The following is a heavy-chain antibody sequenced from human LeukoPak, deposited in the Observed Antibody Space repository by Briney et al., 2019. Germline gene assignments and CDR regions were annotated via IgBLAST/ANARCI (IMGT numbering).Heavy chain of an antibody. J-gene: IGHJ1*01. Sequence: SQTLSLTCAISGDSVSSNSAAWNWIRQSPSRGLEWLGRTYYRSKWYNDYAVSVKSRITINPDTSKNQFSLQLNSVTPEDTAVYYCAQLGYSSSSGYFQHWGQGTLVTVSS. CDR1: GDSVSSNSAA. D-gene: IGHD6-6*01. V-gene: IGHV6-1*01. CDR2: TYYRSKWYN. CDR3: AQLGYSSSSGYFQH.